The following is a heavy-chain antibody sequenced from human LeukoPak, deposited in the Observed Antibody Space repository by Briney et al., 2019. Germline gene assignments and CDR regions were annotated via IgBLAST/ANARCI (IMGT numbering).Heavy chain of an antibody. CDR1: GGSFSGYY. CDR3: ARWYYDSSGYRYFDY. J-gene: IGHJ4*02. CDR2: IYYSGST. Sequence: PSETLSLTCAVYGGSFSGYYWSWIRQPPGKGLEWMGYIYYSGSTNYNPSLKSRVTISIDTSKNQFSLKLSSVTAADTAAYYCARWYYDSSGYRYFDYWGQGILVTVSS. V-gene: IGHV4-59*01. D-gene: IGHD3-22*01.